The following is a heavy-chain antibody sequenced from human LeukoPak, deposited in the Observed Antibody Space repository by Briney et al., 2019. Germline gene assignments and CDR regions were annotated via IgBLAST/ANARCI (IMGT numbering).Heavy chain of an antibody. D-gene: IGHD5-24*01. CDR3: ARQYAGYTSLYFDS. V-gene: IGHV1-8*01. CDR1: GYTFTSYD. CDR2: MSPDSGYT. J-gene: IGHJ4*02. Sequence: ASVKVSCKASGYTFTSYDITWVRQATGQGLEWMGWMSPDSGYTGYAQTFQGRVGLTRNTSVSTAFMELSSLRSEDTAVYYCARQYAGYTSLYFDSWGQGTLVTVSS.